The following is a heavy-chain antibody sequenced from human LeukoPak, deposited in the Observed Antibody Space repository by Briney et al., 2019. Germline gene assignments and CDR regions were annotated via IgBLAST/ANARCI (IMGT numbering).Heavy chain of an antibody. D-gene: IGHD1-1*01. CDR2: INGDGSST. Sequence: QPGGSLRLSCAASGFTFTAYLMHWVRQAPGKGLVWVSRINGDGSSTTYADSVEGRFTMSRDNAENTLSQQMNGLRAEDTAVYFCVREGPEIGTRYFDSWGQGTLVTVSS. CDR3: VREGPEIGTRYFDS. V-gene: IGHV3-74*01. CDR1: GFTFTAYL. J-gene: IGHJ4*02.